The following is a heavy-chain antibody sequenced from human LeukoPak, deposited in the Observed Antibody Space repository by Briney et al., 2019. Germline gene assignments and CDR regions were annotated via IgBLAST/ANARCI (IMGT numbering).Heavy chain of an antibody. J-gene: IGHJ6*02. CDR2: INHRGST. D-gene: IGHD4-11*01. V-gene: IGHV4-34*01. CDR1: GGSFSGQY. Sequence: SETLSLTCAVFGGSFSGQYWSWIRQPPGKGLEWIGEINHRGSTTYNPSLKSRVTISVDTSKSRFSLKVRSLTAADTAVYYCARDRYSNSFYYYYAMDVWGQGTTVTVSS. CDR3: ARDRYSNSFYYYYAMDV.